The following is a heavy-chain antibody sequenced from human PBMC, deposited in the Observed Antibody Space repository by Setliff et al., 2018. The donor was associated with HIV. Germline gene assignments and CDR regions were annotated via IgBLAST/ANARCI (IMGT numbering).Heavy chain of an antibody. D-gene: IGHD5-18*01. CDR1: NGSFSSYY. Sequence: SETLSLTCAVYNGSFSSYYWTWIRQPPGKGLEWIGEINDSGSTNYSPSLKSRVTISVDASRNQFSLRLSSVTAADTAVYYCAAWGPRYSYAPYFFDSWGQGTLVTVSS. CDR2: INDSGST. J-gene: IGHJ4*02. CDR3: AAWGPRYSYAPYFFDS. V-gene: IGHV4-34*01.